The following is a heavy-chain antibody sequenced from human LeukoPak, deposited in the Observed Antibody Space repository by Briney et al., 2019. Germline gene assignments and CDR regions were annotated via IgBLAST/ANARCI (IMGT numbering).Heavy chain of an antibody. J-gene: IGHJ4*02. CDR2: MQSTGNS. CDR1: GDSISTYH. V-gene: IGHV4-59*01. Sequence: PSETLSLTCTVSGDSISTYHWNWIRKPPGKGLEWIGYMQSTGNSNYNPSLKNRVNIFVDMSKNHFVLNLRSVTAADTAVYYCARDKRHSYGRYFDPWGQGTLVTVSS. D-gene: IGHD5-18*01. CDR3: ARDKRHSYGRYFDP.